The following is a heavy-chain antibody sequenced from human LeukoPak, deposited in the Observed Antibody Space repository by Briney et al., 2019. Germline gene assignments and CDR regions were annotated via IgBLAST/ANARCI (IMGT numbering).Heavy chain of an antibody. V-gene: IGHV1-69*06. CDR2: IIPIFGTA. CDR1: GGTFSSYA. Sequence: SVKVSCKASGGTFSSYAISWVRQAPGQGLEWMGGIIPIFGTANYAQKFQGRVTITADKSTSTAYMELSSLRSEDTAVYCCARDRIEMATILKWFDPWGQGTLVTVSS. J-gene: IGHJ5*02. CDR3: ARDRIEMATILKWFDP. D-gene: IGHD5-24*01.